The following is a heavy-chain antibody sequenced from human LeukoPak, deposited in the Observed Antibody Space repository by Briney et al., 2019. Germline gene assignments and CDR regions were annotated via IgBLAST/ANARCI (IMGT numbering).Heavy chain of an antibody. J-gene: IGHJ3*02. CDR1: GGSLSSYY. CDR3: ARHRAEMATITDDAFDI. CDR2: IYYSGST. Sequence: SPSETLSLTCTVSGGSLSSYYWSWIRQPPGKGLEWIGYIYYSGSTNYNPSLKSRGTISIETSKNQFSLRLSSVTAADTAVFYCARHRAEMATITDDAFDIWGQGTMVTVSS. D-gene: IGHD5-24*01. V-gene: IGHV4-59*08.